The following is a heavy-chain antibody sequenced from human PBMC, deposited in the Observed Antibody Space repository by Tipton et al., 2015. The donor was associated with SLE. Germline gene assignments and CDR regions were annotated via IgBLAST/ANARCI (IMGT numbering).Heavy chain of an antibody. CDR2: VYYAGS. J-gene: IGHJ6*02. CDR1: GGSISTYY. D-gene: IGHD1-14*01. CDR3: ARDRTGYGMDV. V-gene: IGHV4-59*01. Sequence: TLSLTCTVSGGSISTYYWSWIRQPPGKGLEWIGYVYYAGSNYNPSLRSQVILSVDMSKNLISLKLSSVTAADTATYYCARDRTGYGMDVWGQGTSVIVSS.